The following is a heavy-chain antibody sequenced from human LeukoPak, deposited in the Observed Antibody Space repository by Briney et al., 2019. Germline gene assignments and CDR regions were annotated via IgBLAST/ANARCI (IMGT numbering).Heavy chain of an antibody. Sequence: SETLSLTCTVSGGSISSGGYYWSWIRQHPGKGLEWIGYIYYSGSTYYNPSLKSRVTISVDTSKNQFSLKLSSVTAADTAVYYCARDRRGYEPYIDYWGQGTLVTVSS. CDR3: ARDRRGYEPYIDY. CDR2: IYYSGST. CDR1: GGSISSGGYY. V-gene: IGHV4-31*03. D-gene: IGHD5-12*01. J-gene: IGHJ4*02.